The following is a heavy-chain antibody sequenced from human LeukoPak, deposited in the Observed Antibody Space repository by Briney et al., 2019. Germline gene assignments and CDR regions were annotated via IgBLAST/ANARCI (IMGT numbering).Heavy chain of an antibody. D-gene: IGHD3-10*01. CDR3: AIWFGELSSPNWFDP. CDR2: INPNSGGT. CDR1: GYTFTGCY. J-gene: IGHJ5*02. V-gene: IGHV1-2*02. Sequence: GASVKVSCKASGYTFTGCYMHWVRQAPGQGLEWMGWINPNSGGTNYAQKFQGRVTMTRDTPISTAYMELSRLRSDDTAVYYCAIWFGELSSPNWFDPWGQGTLVTVSS.